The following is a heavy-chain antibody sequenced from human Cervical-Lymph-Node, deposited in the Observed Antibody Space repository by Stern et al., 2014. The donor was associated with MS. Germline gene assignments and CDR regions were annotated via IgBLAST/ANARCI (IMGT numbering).Heavy chain of an antibody. CDR1: GDSLSRFA. CDR2: IIPISGKA. D-gene: IGHD1-14*01. V-gene: IGHV1-69*01. Sequence: VQLVQSGAEVKKPGSSVEGSCKASGDSLSRFAISLVRQAPGQGLEWMGGIIPISGKANYAQKFQGRVKLIADESTSTAYMELSSLKSEDAAVYYCASSYTGWDNPYHFYGMDVWGQGTTVTVSS. CDR3: ASSYTGWDNPYHFYGMDV. J-gene: IGHJ6*02.